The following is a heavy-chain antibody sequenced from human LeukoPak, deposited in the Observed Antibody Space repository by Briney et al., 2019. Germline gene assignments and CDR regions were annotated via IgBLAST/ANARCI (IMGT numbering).Heavy chain of an antibody. CDR2: INPSGGST. CDR1: GYTFTSYY. J-gene: IGHJ5*02. Sequence: ASVKVSCKASGYTFTSYYMHWVRQAPGQGLEWMGIINPSGGSTSYAQKFQGRVTITADKSTSTAYMELSSLRSEDTAVYYCARIAAAEDPWGQGTLVTVSS. D-gene: IGHD6-13*01. CDR3: ARIAAAEDP. V-gene: IGHV1-46*01.